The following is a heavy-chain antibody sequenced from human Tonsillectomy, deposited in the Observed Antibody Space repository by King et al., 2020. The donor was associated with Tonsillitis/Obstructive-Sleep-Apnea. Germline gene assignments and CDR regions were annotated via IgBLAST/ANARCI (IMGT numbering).Heavy chain of an antibody. Sequence: VQLVQSGGGLVQPGGSLRLSCAASGFTFSSYWMHWVRQAPGKGLVWVSRINSDGSSTSYADSVKGRFTISRDNTKNTLYLQMNSLRAEDTAVYYCARGGFYSSSWYEYWGQGTMVTVSS. V-gene: IGHV3-74*02. J-gene: IGHJ3*01. CDR1: GFTFSSYW. CDR3: ARGGFYSSSWYEY. D-gene: IGHD6-13*01. CDR2: INSDGSST.